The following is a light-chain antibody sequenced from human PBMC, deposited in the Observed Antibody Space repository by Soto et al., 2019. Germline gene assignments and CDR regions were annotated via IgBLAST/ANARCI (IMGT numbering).Light chain of an antibody. CDR2: GAS. J-gene: IGKJ1*01. CDR1: QSVSSN. Sequence: EIVMTQSPATLSVSPGERATLSCRASQSVSSNLDWYQQKPGQAPRLLIYGASTRATGIPARFSGSGSGTEFTLTISSLQSEDFAVYYCQQYNNWPPWTFGQGTKVDIX. V-gene: IGKV3-15*01. CDR3: QQYNNWPPWT.